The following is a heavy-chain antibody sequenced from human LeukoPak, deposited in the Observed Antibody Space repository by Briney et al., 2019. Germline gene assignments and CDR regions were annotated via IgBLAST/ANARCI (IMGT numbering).Heavy chain of an antibody. CDR3: ARSSHIAAAGTGPYYYYYYYMDV. V-gene: IGHV4-59*01. Sequence: SETLSLTCTVSGGSISSYYWSWIRQPPGKGLEWVGYIYYSGSTNYNPSLKSQVTISVDTSKNQFSLKLSSVTAADTAVYYCARSSHIAAAGTGPYYYYYYYMDVWGKGTTVTVSS. CDR1: GGSISSYY. J-gene: IGHJ6*03. D-gene: IGHD6-13*01. CDR2: IYYSGST.